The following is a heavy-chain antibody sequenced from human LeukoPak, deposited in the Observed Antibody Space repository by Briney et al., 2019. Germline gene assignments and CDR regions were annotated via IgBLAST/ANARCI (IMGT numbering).Heavy chain of an antibody. D-gene: IGHD6-13*01. CDR3: ARGRAAEY. CDR2: INHSGST. J-gene: IGHJ4*02. CDR1: GGSLSGYY. Sequence: TTSETLSLTCAVYGGSLSGYYWSWIRQPPGKGLEWIGEINHSGSTNYNPSLKSRVTISVDTSKNQFSLKLSSVTAADTAVYYCARGRAAEYWGQGTLVTVSS. V-gene: IGHV4-34*01.